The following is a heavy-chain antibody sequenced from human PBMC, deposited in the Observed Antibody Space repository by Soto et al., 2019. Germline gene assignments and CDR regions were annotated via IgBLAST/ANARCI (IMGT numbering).Heavy chain of an antibody. CDR3: AKSPSYPVHFDY. J-gene: IGHJ4*02. V-gene: IGHV3-30*18. D-gene: IGHD1-26*01. Sequence: QVQLVESGGGVVQPGRSLRLSCAASGFTFSSYGMHWVRHAPGKGLEWVAVISYDGSNKYYADSLKGRFTISRDNSKNTLYLQMNSLRAEDTAVYYCAKSPSYPVHFDYWGQGTLVTVSS. CDR2: ISYDGSNK. CDR1: GFTFSSYG.